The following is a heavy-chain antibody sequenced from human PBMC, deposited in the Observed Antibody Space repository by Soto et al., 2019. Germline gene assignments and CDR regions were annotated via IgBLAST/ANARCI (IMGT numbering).Heavy chain of an antibody. V-gene: IGHV3-72*01. CDR1: GFTFSDNY. CDR3: ARDALCSGGICYPFDY. CDR2: SRDKGHSYTT. Sequence: EVQLVESGGGLVQPGGSLRLSCAASGFTFSDNYIDWVRQAPGKGLEWVGRSRDKGHSYTTEYAASVRGRFTISRDESKNSLYLQMNSLETEDTAVYYCARDALCSGGICYPFDYWGQGTLVTVSS. J-gene: IGHJ4*02. D-gene: IGHD2-15*01.